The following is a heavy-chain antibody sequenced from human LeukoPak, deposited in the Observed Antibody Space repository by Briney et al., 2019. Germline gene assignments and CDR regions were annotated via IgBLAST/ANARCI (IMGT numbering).Heavy chain of an antibody. CDR1: GFTFNTYA. CDR3: AISLGSGRIHLVEY. V-gene: IGHV3-30*03. J-gene: IGHJ4*02. Sequence: PGRSLRLSCAAYGFTFNTYALHWVRQAPGMGLEWVAVVSYDGGAKYYADSVKGRFTISRDNSKNTVDLQMYSLRAEDSAVYYCAISLGSGRIHLVEYWGQGTLVTAS. D-gene: IGHD6-19*01. CDR2: VSYDGGAK.